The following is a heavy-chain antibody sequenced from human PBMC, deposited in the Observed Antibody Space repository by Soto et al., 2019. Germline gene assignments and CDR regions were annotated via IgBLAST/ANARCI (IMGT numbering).Heavy chain of an antibody. D-gene: IGHD2-2*01. CDR2: IIPISGTA. Sequence: QVQLVQYGAEVKKPGSSVKVSCKASGGTFSSYAISWVRQAPGQGLEWMGGIIPISGTANNAQKFQGRVTITADESTSTAYLELGSLRSEDTAVYYCARALAGGVCSSTSCYDYWGQGTLVTVSS. V-gene: IGHV1-69*01. CDR3: ARALAGGVCSSTSCYDY. J-gene: IGHJ4*02. CDR1: GGTFSSYA.